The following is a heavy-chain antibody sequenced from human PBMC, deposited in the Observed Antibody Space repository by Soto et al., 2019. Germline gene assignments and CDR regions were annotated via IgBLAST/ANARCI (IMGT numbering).Heavy chain of an antibody. CDR2: INPNSGGT. V-gene: IGHV1-2*04. D-gene: IGHD4-4*01. J-gene: IGHJ6*02. CDR3: ARDGDSNYDYYGMDV. CDR1: GYTFTGYY. Sequence: RASVKVSCKASGYTFTGYYMHWVRQAPGQGLEWMGWINPNSGGTNYAQKFQGWVTMTRDTSISTAYMELSRLRSDDTAVYYCARDGDSNYDYYGMDVWGQGTTVTVSS.